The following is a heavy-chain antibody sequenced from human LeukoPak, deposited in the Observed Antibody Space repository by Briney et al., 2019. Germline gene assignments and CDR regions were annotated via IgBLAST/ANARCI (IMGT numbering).Heavy chain of an antibody. Sequence: GGSLRLSCAASGFTFTSYAMSWVRQAPGKGLEWVSGISGGGAVTYYADSVKGRFTISRDTSKNTLYLQMSSLRAEDTALYYCARDRYGDYSADSWGQGTLVTVSS. CDR2: ISGGGAVT. D-gene: IGHD4-17*01. CDR1: GFTFTSYA. V-gene: IGHV3-23*01. CDR3: ARDRYGDYSADS. J-gene: IGHJ4*02.